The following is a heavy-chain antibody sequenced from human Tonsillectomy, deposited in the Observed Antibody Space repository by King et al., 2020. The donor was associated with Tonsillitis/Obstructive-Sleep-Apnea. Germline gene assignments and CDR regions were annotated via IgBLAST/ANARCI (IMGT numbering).Heavy chain of an antibody. Sequence: VQLQESGPGLVKLSETLSLTCTVSGGSISSYYWSWIRQPPGKGLEWIGYFYYSGSSNNNPSLKSRFTISVDTSKNQFSLKLSSVTAADTVVYYCARGTDYDVWSLTGYYYYHMDVWGKGPTVTVSS. CDR1: GGSISSYY. J-gene: IGHJ6*03. CDR3: ARGTDYDVWSLTGYYYYHMDV. CDR2: FYYSGSS. D-gene: IGHD3-3*01. V-gene: IGHV4-59*01.